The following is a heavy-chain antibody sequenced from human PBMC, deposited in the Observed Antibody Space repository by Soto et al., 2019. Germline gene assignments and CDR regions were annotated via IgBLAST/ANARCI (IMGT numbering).Heavy chain of an antibody. CDR3: ARVSITGTTQADY. CDR1: GFTLSSSG. V-gene: IGHV3-33*01. D-gene: IGHD1-7*01. J-gene: IGHJ4*02. CDR2: IWYDGSNK. Sequence: GGSLRLSCAASGFTLSSSGMHWVREAPGKGLEWVAVIWYDGSNKYYADSVKGRFTSARDNSKNTLYLQMNSLKAEDTAVYYCARVSITGTTQADYWGQGTLVTVSS.